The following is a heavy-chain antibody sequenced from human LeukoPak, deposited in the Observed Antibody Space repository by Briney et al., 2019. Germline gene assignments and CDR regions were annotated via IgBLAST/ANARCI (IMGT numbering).Heavy chain of an antibody. CDR3: ARASSGYDTFDI. J-gene: IGHJ3*02. D-gene: IGHD5-12*01. Sequence: SETLSLTCTVSGGSLNNYYWSWIRQPPGKGLEYIGYIYFSGSTNYNPSLKSRVSISVETSKNQFSLRLASVTAADTAVYYCARASSGYDTFDIWGQGTMVTVSS. V-gene: IGHV4-59*01. CDR1: GGSLNNYY. CDR2: IYFSGST.